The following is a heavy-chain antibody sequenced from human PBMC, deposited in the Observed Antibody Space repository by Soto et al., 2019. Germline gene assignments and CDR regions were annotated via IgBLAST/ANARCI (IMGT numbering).Heavy chain of an antibody. V-gene: IGHV1-2*04. CDR2: INPNSGGT. CDR3: ARDGYSYGDAFDI. CDR1: GYTFTGYY. D-gene: IGHD5-18*01. J-gene: IGHJ3*02. Sequence: GASVKVSCKASGYTFTGYYMHWVRQAPGQGLEWMGWINPNSGGTNYAQKFQGWVTMTRDTSISTAYMELSRLRSDDTAVYYCARDGYSYGDAFDIWGQGTMVTVSS.